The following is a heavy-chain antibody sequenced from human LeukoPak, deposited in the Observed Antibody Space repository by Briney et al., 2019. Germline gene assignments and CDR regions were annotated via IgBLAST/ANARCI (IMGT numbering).Heavy chain of an antibody. CDR3: ASDSFSISAQSTVNFGY. V-gene: IGHV3-7*01. D-gene: IGHD2-21*01. Sequence: GGSLRLSCAASGFTFSNYWMSWVRQAPGKGLEWVANINEDGSAQYYVGSVRGRFTISRDNAKNSLYLQMNRLRVEDTAVYYCASDSFSISAQSTVNFGYWGQGILVTVSS. CDR1: GFTFSNYW. CDR2: INEDGSAQ. J-gene: IGHJ4*02.